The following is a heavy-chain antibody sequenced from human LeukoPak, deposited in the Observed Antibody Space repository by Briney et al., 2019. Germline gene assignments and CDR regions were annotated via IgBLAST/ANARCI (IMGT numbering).Heavy chain of an antibody. V-gene: IGHV4-61*01. J-gene: IGHJ4*02. Sequence: PSETLSLTCTVSGGSVSSGSYYWSWIRQPPGKGLEWIGYIYYSGSTNYNPSLKSRLTMSVDTSKNQFSLKLTSVTAADTAVYYCARQEDLKFDYWGQGTLVTVSS. CDR3: ARQEDLKFDY. CDR1: GGSVSSGSYY. CDR2: IYYSGST.